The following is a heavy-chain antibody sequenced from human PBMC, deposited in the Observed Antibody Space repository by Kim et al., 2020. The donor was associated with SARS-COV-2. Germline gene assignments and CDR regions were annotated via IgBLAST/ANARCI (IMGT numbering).Heavy chain of an antibody. CDR3: ARELAPIDYRYNWFDP. CDR2: INPNSGGT. V-gene: IGHV1-2*06. Sequence: ASVKVSCKASGYTFTGYYMHWVRQAPGQGLEWMGRINPNSGGTNYAQKFQGRVTMTRDTSISTAYMELSRLRSDDTAVYYCARELAPIDYRYNWFDPWGQGTLVTVSS. J-gene: IGHJ5*02. CDR1: GYTFTGYY. D-gene: IGHD4-17*01.